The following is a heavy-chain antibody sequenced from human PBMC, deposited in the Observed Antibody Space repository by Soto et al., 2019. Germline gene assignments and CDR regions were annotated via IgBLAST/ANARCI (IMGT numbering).Heavy chain of an antibody. Sequence: SETLSLTCAVSGYSISSGYYWGWIRQPPGKGLEWIGYIYYSGSTNYNPSLKSRVTISVDTSKNQFSLKLSSVTAADTAVYYCARGVDTAMVPLYYYYGMDVWGQGTTVTVSS. J-gene: IGHJ6*02. V-gene: IGHV4-61*01. CDR3: ARGVDTAMVPLYYYYGMDV. CDR1: GYSISSGYY. CDR2: IYYSGST. D-gene: IGHD5-18*01.